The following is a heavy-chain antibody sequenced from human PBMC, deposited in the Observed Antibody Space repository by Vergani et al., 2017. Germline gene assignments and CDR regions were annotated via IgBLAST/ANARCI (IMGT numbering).Heavy chain of an antibody. V-gene: IGHV3-33*06. CDR1: GFTFSSYG. J-gene: IGHJ2*01. CDR3: AKDRGEYWYFDL. CDR2: IWYDGSNK. Sequence: QVQLVESGGGVVQPGRSLRLSCAASGFTFSSYGMHWVRQAPGKGLGWVAVIWYDGSNKYYADSVKGRFTISRDNSKNTLYLQMNSLRAEDTAVYYCAKDRGEYWYFDLWGRGTLVTVSS.